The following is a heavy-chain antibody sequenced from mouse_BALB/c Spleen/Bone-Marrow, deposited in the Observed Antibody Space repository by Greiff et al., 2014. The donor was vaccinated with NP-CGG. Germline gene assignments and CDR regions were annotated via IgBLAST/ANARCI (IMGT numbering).Heavy chain of an antibody. CDR3: ARWGLRSDY. Sequence: LVESGAELAKPGASVKMSCKASGYTFTSYWMHWVKQRPGQGLEWIGYINPSTGYTEYNQKFKDKATLTADKSSSTAYMQLSSLTSEDSAVYYCARWGLRSDYWGQGTILTVSS. CDR2: INPSTGYT. J-gene: IGHJ2*01. V-gene: IGHV1-7*01. CDR1: GYTFTSYW. D-gene: IGHD2-4*01.